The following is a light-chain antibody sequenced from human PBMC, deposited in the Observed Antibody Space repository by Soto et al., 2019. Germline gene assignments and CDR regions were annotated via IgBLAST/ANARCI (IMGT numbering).Light chain of an antibody. V-gene: IGLV1-44*01. J-gene: IGLJ1*01. CDR3: ATSDDTLKRYV. CDR2: YNN. CDR1: NSNIASNT. Sequence: QSVLTQPPSASETPGQTVSISCSGSNSNIASNTVNWYQHLPGTAPQLLIYYNNQRPSGVPDRFSGSTSGTSASLAISGLQSEDESDYYCATSDDTLKRYVFGTGTKVTVL.